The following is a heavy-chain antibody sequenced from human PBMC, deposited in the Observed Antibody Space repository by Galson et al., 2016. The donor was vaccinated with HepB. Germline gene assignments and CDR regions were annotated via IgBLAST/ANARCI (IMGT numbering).Heavy chain of an antibody. V-gene: IGHV3-15*01. CDR3: ATVKLTTWYSFDS. Sequence: SLRLSCAASGLTFTNAWMTWVRQAPGKGLEWVGRIKGEADGGTTDYAAPVKGRFYISRDDSTHTLFLHMNSLRVEDGAVYYCATVKLTTWYSFDSWGQGTLGTVSS. D-gene: IGHD2-2*01. CDR2: IKGEADGGTT. J-gene: IGHJ4*02. CDR1: GLTFTNAW.